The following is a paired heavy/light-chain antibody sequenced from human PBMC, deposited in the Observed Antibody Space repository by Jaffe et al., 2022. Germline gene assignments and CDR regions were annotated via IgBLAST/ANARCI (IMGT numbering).Heavy chain of an antibody. J-gene: IGHJ6*03. V-gene: IGHV3-30*02. Sequence: QVQLVESGGTVVQPGGSLRLSCAASGFTFSSFGMHWVRQAPGSGLEWVTFIGYDGNEKNYAESVKGRFTVSRDNSKNTVNLQMHSLKGEDTAIYYCAKDGFDYWNGYYNFYYMDVWGKGTTVTVSS. CDR3: AKDGFDYWNGYYNFYYMDV. CDR1: GFTFSSFG. D-gene: IGHD3-3*01. CDR2: IGYDGNEK.
Light chain of an antibody. Sequence: DIQMTQSPSSVSASVGERVTITCRASQPISSSLAWYQQKPGKAPKLLIYEASTLEGGVPGRFSGSGSGTEFTLTISSLQPDDFATYFCQHYEDFMGAFGQGTKVEIK. CDR3: QHYEDFMGA. CDR1: QPISSS. V-gene: IGKV1-5*03. J-gene: IGKJ1*01. CDR2: EAS.